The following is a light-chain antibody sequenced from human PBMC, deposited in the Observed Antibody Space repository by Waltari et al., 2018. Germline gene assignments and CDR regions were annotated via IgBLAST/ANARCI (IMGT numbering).Light chain of an antibody. CDR3: QQYNSDSLLS. J-gene: IGKJ4*01. CDR2: KAS. V-gene: IGKV1-5*03. CDR1: QSISKW. Sequence: DIQMTQSPSTLSASVGDRVIFSCRASQSISKWLAWYQQKPGKAPKLLIYKASTLESGVPSRFRGSRSGTEFTLTIRSLQPEDFATYYCQQYNSDSLLSFGGGTKVEIK.